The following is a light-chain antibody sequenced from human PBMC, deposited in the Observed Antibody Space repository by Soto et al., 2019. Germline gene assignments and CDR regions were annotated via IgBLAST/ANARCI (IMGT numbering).Light chain of an antibody. Sequence: QSVLTQPASVSGSPGQSIIISCTGTSSDVGGYNYVSWYQHHPGKAPKLMIYEVSNRPSGVSNRFSGSKSGNTASLTISGLQGEDEADYYCAAWDDSLNAHYVFGTGTKLTVL. J-gene: IGLJ1*01. CDR1: SSDVGGYNY. CDR2: EVS. V-gene: IGLV2-14*01. CDR3: AAWDDSLNAHYV.